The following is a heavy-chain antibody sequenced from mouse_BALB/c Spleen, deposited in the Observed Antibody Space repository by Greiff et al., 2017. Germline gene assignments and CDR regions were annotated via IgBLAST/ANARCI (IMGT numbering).Heavy chain of an antibody. J-gene: IGHJ2*01. CDR1: GYTFTSYY. Sequence: QVQLQQSGPELVKPGASVKMSCKASGYTFTSYYIHWVKQRPGQGLEWIGWIYPGDGSTKYNEKCKGKTTLTADKSSSTAYMLLSSLTSEDSAIYFCARRSYYRYDGYYFDYWGQGTTLTVSS. V-gene: IGHV1S56*01. CDR3: ARRSYYRYDGYYFDY. CDR2: IYPGDGST. D-gene: IGHD2-14*01.